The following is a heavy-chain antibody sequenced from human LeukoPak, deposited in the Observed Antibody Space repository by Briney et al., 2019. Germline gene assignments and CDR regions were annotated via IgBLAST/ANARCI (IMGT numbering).Heavy chain of an antibody. V-gene: IGHV4-59*11. J-gene: IGHJ6*03. CDR3: ARGQLGYCSSTSCQSDYYYYMDV. Sequence: SETLSLTCTVSGGSISSHYWSWIRQPPGKGLEWIGYIYYSGSTNYNPSLKSRVTISVDTSKNQFSLKLSSVTAADTAVYYCARGQLGYCSSTSCQSDYYYYMDVWGKGTTVTVTS. CDR2: IYYSGST. CDR1: GGSISSHY. D-gene: IGHD2-2*01.